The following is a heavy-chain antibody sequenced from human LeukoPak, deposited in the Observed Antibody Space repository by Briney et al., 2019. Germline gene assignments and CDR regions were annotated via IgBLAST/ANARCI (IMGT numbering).Heavy chain of an antibody. Sequence: GGSLRLSCAASGFIFSTYDMHWVRQAPGKGLEWVSLISWDGGSTYYADSVKGRFTISRDNSKNSLYLQMNSLRTEDTALYYCAKSEVGATLFDYWGQGTLVTVSS. V-gene: IGHV3-43*01. CDR1: GFIFSTYD. J-gene: IGHJ4*02. CDR2: ISWDGGST. CDR3: AKSEVGATLFDY. D-gene: IGHD1-26*01.